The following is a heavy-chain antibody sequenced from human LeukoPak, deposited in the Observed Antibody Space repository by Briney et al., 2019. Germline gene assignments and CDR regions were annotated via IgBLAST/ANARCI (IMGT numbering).Heavy chain of an antibody. CDR3: ANRRDGYIHFDY. CDR2: IIPILGIA. V-gene: IGHV1-69*02. D-gene: IGHD5-24*01. Sequence: ASVKVSCKASGGTFSSYTISWVRQAPGQGLEWMGRIIPILGIANYAQKFQSRVTITADKSTSTAYMELSSLRSEDTAVYYCANRRDGYIHFDYWGQGTLVTVSS. J-gene: IGHJ4*02. CDR1: GGTFSSYT.